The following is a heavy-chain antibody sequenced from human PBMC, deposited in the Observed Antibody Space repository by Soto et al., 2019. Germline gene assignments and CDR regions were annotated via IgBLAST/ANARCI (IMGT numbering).Heavy chain of an antibody. CDR2: IYPGDSDT. J-gene: IGHJ6*02. D-gene: IGHD6-6*01. V-gene: IGHV5-51*01. Sequence: PGESLKISCQGSEYRFTSYWVGWVRQVPGKGLEWMGIIYPGDSDTRYSPSFQGQVTISADKSISTAYLQWSSLKASDTAMYYCARQRVAVKQLVSYYYYGMDVWGQGTTVTVSS. CDR1: EYRFTSYW. CDR3: ARQRVAVKQLVSYYYYGMDV.